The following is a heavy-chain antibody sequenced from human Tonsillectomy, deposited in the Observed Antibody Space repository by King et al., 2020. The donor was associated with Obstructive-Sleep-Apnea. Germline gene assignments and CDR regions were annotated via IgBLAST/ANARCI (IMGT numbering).Heavy chain of an antibody. V-gene: IGHV4-34*01. CDR3: ARVLGAAGPDYYFDY. J-gene: IGHJ4*02. Sequence: VQLQQWGTGLLKPSETLSLTCAVYGGSFSDYYWSWIRQPPGKGLEWIGEINHSGSTNFNPSLKSRVTISVDTSRNQFSLKLHSLTAADTAVYYCARVLGAAGPDYYFDYWGQGTLVTVSS. D-gene: IGHD1-26*01. CDR1: GGSFSDYY. CDR2: INHSGST.